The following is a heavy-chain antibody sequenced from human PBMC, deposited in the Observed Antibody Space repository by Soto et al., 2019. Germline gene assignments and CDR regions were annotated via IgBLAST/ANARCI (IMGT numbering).Heavy chain of an antibody. CDR1: GASISNYY. J-gene: IGHJ4*02. D-gene: IGHD6-13*01. CDR2: IYASGNT. Sequence: QVQLQESGPGLVKPSETLSLTCTVSGASISNYYWSWIRQPAGKGLEWIGRIYASGNTNYNPSLKSRVTMSVDTSKNQFSLNLNSVTAADTAVYYGARESRSAAGTVEYWGQGTLVTVSS. V-gene: IGHV4-4*07. CDR3: ARESRSAAGTVEY.